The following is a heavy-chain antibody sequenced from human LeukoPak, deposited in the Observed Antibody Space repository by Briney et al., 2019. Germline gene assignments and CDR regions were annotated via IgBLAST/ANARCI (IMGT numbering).Heavy chain of an antibody. Sequence: SETLSLTCAVSGGSISSGGYYWSWIRQHPGKGLEWIGYIYYSGSTYYNPSLKSRVTISVDTSKNQFSLKPSSVTAADTAVYYCARGNQQLVPYYFDYWGQGTLVTVSS. CDR3: ARGNQQLVPYYFDY. D-gene: IGHD6-13*01. CDR1: GGSISSGGYY. V-gene: IGHV4-31*11. CDR2: IYYSGST. J-gene: IGHJ4*02.